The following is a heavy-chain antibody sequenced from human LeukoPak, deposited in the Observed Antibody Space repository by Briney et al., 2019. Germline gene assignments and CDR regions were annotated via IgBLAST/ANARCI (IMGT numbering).Heavy chain of an antibody. D-gene: IGHD5-18*01. CDR2: ISYDGSNK. J-gene: IGHJ4*02. V-gene: IGHV3-30*18. CDR1: GFTFSSYG. CDR3: AKRTRGYSYGTLDY. Sequence: GGSLRLSCAASGFTFSSYGMYWVRQAPGKGLEWVALISYDGSNKYYADSVMGRFTISRDNSKNTLFLQMNSLRAEDTAVYYCAKRTRGYSYGTLDYWGQGTLVTVSS.